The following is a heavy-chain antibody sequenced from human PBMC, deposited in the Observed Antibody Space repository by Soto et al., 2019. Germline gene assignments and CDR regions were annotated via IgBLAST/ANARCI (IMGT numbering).Heavy chain of an antibody. D-gene: IGHD2-21*02. Sequence: QVQLVESGGGVVQPGRSLRLSCAASGFTFSSYGMHWVRQAPGKGLEWVAVIWYDGSNKYYADSVKGRFTISRDNSKNTLYLQMNSLRAEDTAVYYCARDFIRDCWYFDLWGRGTLVTVSS. CDR3: ARDFIRDCWYFDL. V-gene: IGHV3-33*01. J-gene: IGHJ2*01. CDR1: GFTFSSYG. CDR2: IWYDGSNK.